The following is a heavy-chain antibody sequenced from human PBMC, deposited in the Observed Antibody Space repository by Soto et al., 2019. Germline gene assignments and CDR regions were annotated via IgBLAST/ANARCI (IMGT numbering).Heavy chain of an antibody. CDR2: INAGNGNT. CDR1: GYTFTSYA. D-gene: IGHD4-17*01. Sequence: ASVKVSCKASGYTFTSYAMHWVRQAPGQRLEWMGWINAGNGNTKYSQKFQGRVTITRDTSASTAYMELSSLRSEDTAVYYCARDSSYYGDPSVYYFDYWGHGTLITVSS. V-gene: IGHV1-3*01. CDR3: ARDSSYYGDPSVYYFDY. J-gene: IGHJ4*01.